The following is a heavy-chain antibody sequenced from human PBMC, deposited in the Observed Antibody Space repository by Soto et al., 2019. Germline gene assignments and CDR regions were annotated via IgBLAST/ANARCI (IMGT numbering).Heavy chain of an antibody. D-gene: IGHD6-6*01. Sequence: GGSLRLSCAASGFTFSSYAMSWVRQAPGKGLEWVSAISGSDGSTYYADSVKGRFTISRDNSKNTLYLQMNSLRAEDTAVYYCAKDKLPYSSSSYFDYWGQGTLVTVSS. J-gene: IGHJ4*02. CDR2: ISGSDGST. V-gene: IGHV3-23*01. CDR1: GFTFSSYA. CDR3: AKDKLPYSSSSYFDY.